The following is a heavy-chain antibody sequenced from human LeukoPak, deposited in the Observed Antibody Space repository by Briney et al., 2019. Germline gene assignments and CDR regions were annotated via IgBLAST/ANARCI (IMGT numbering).Heavy chain of an antibody. CDR1: GGSISSGSYY. D-gene: IGHD5-18*01. CDR3: ARDRSTAMVGGYYYYMDV. CDR2: IYTSGGT. V-gene: IGHV4-61*02. Sequence: SETLSLTCTVSGGSISSGSYYWSWIRQPAGKGLEWIGRIYTSGGTNYNPSLKSRVTISVDTSKNQFSLKLSSVTAADTAVYYCARDRSTAMVGGYYYYMDVWGKGTTVTVSS. J-gene: IGHJ6*03.